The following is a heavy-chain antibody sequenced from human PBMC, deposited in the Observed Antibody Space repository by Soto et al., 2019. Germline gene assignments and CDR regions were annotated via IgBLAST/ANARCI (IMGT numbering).Heavy chain of an antibody. J-gene: IGHJ6*02. Sequence: GGSLRLSCAASGFTFSSYGMHWVRQAPGKGLEWVAVISYDGSNKYYADSVKGRFTISRDNSKNTLYLQMNSLRAEDTAVYYCAKADVPVGADYYYYGMDVWGQGTTVTVSS. CDR2: ISYDGSNK. CDR3: AKADVPVGADYYYYGMDV. V-gene: IGHV3-30*18. CDR1: GFTFSSYG. D-gene: IGHD1-26*01.